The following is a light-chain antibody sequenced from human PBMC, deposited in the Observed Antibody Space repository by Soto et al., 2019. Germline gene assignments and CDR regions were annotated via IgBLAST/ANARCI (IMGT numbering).Light chain of an antibody. CDR1: SSDVGAFNY. CDR2: DVT. Sequence: QSALAQPASVSGSPGQSISISCIGTSSDVGAFNYVSWYQHHPGKAPQLIIYDVTSRPSGVSNRFSASKSGNTASLTISGLQAEDEADYYCSSYTTKNTEVFGTGTKVTFL. CDR3: SSYTTKNTEV. J-gene: IGLJ1*01. V-gene: IGLV2-14*03.